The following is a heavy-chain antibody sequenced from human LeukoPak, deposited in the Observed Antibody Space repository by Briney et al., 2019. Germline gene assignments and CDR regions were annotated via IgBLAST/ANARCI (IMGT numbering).Heavy chain of an antibody. V-gene: IGHV1-2*02. Sequence: GASVKASCKASGYTFTGYYMHWVRQAPGQGLEWMGWINPNSGGTNYAQKFQGSVTMTRDTSISTAYMELSRLRSDDTAVYYCAVYDFWSGHMGYYYMDVWGKGTTVTVSS. CDR3: AVYDFWSGHMGYYYMDV. CDR1: GYTFTGYY. D-gene: IGHD3-3*01. CDR2: INPNSGGT. J-gene: IGHJ6*03.